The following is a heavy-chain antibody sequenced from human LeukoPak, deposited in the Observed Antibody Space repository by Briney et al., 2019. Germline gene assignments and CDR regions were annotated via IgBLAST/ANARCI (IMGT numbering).Heavy chain of an antibody. CDR1: GYMSTSYG. D-gene: IGHD3-9*01. V-gene: IGHV1-18*01. J-gene: IGHJ6*03. Sequence: ASVKVSCKASGYMSTSYGISWVRQAPGQGLEWMGWISGYNGNTNYAQKLQGRVTMTTDTSTSTGYMELRSLRSDDTAVYYCARRNYDILTGYYYYYYMDVWGEGTTVTVSS. CDR3: ARRNYDILTGYYYYYYMDV. CDR2: ISGYNGNT.